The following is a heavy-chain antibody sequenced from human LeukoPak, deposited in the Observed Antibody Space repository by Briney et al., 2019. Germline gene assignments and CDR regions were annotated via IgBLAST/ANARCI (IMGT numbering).Heavy chain of an antibody. V-gene: IGHV3-30*04. D-gene: IGHD3-10*01. CDR1: GFTFRSFA. J-gene: IGHJ5*02. Sequence: PGGSLRLSCEASGFTFRSFAMNWVRQAPGKGLESVALISYDGNIEYYADSVKGRFTISRDNSNNTLFLQMSSLRAEDTAVYYCARGGSILRGVRSWLDPWGQGTLVIVSS. CDR2: ISYDGNIE. CDR3: ARGGSILRGVRSWLDP.